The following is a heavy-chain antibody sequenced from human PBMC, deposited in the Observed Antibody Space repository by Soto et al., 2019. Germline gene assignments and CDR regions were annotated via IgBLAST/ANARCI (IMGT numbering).Heavy chain of an antibody. CDR1: GFTFSAYS. J-gene: IGHJ4*02. V-gene: IGHV3-21*06. Sequence: EVQLVESGGGLVKPGGSRRLSCVASGFTFSAYSMSWVRQAPGQGLEWVSSITSSNTYIYYTRSVEGRFTISRDDAKNSLHLQMNSLRAEDTAVYYCARDLLEGYGHARQPDYWGQGTLVTVSS. CDR2: ITSSNTYI. D-gene: IGHD5-18*01. CDR3: ARDLLEGYGHARQPDY.